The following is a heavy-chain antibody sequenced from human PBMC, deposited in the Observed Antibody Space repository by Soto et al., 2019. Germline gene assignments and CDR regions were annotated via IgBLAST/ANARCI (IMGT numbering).Heavy chain of an antibody. Sequence: GVSLRLSCAASGFTFSSYGMHWVRQAPGKGLEWVAVMSYDGSNKYYADSVKGRFTISRDNSKNTLYLQMNSLRAEDTAVYYCAKDKGYDSSGYNDAFDTWGQGTMVTVSS. CDR3: AKDKGYDSSGYNDAFDT. D-gene: IGHD3-22*01. J-gene: IGHJ3*02. CDR2: MSYDGSNK. V-gene: IGHV3-30*18. CDR1: GFTFSSYG.